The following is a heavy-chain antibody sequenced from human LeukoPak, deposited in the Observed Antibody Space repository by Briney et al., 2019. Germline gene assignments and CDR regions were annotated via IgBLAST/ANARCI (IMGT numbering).Heavy chain of an antibody. CDR1: GYTFTSYD. V-gene: IGHV1-8*01. CDR2: INPNTGNT. Sequence: ASVKVSCKASGYTFTSYDINWVRQATGQGLEWMGWINPNTGNTGYAQKFQGRLTMTRNSFIRTVYMELSSLGSEDTAVYYCARGGGYDRDYFYYYMDVWGKGTTVTISS. D-gene: IGHD3-22*01. J-gene: IGHJ6*03. CDR3: ARGGGYDRDYFYYYMDV.